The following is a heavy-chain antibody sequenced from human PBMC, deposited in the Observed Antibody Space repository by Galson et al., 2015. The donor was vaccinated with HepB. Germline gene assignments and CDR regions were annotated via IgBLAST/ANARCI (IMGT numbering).Heavy chain of an antibody. CDR2: INAGNGNT. CDR3: ARAIPVVYGDYEYYFDY. V-gene: IGHV1-3*01. J-gene: IGHJ4*02. D-gene: IGHD4-17*01. Sequence: SVKVSCKASGYTFTSYAMHWVRQAPGQRLEWMGWINAGNGNTKYSQEFQGRVTITRDTSASTAYMELSSLRSEDTAVYYCARAIPVVYGDYEYYFDYWGQGTLVTVSS. CDR1: GYTFTSYA.